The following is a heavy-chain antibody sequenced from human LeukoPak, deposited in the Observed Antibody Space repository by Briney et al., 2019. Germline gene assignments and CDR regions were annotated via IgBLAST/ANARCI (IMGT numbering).Heavy chain of an antibody. D-gene: IGHD3-3*01. Sequence: GGSLRLSCAASGFTFSSYWMHWVRQAPGKGLVWVSRINSDGSSTSYADSVKGRFTISRDNAKNTLYLQMNSLRAEDTAVYYCARVGYDFWSGYYKLDYWGQGTLVTVSS. CDR1: GFTFSSYW. V-gene: IGHV3-74*01. J-gene: IGHJ4*02. CDR2: INSDGSST. CDR3: ARVGYDFWSGYYKLDY.